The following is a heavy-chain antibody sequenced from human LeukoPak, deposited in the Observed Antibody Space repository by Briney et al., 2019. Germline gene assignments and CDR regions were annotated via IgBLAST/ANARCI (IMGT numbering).Heavy chain of an antibody. V-gene: IGHV4-4*02. D-gene: IGHD3-22*01. CDR1: GDSINSLDL. Sequence: SETLSLTCTVSGDSINSLDLWSWVRQPPGKGLEWIGEMYLSGTTHSNPSVKSRVTISIDKSKNQFFLNLSSVTAADTAVYYCAGLVGRYSSGLYYYYFDYWGQGTLVTVST. J-gene: IGHJ4*02. CDR3: AGLVGRYSSGLYYYYFDY. CDR2: MYLSGTT.